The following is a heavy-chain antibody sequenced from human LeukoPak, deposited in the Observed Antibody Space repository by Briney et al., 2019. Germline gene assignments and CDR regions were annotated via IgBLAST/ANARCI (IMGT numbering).Heavy chain of an antibody. V-gene: IGHV3-15*07. D-gene: IGHD3-22*01. J-gene: IGHJ5*02. CDR2: IRSNSDGGTI. CDR3: ATDFYDST. CDR1: GFTFSSYG. Sequence: GGSLRLSCAASGFTFSSYGMHWVRQAPGKGLEWVGRIRSNSDGGTIDYAAPVKGRFTLSRDDSKTTLYLQMNSLQTEDTAVYYCATDFYDSTWGQGTLVTVSS.